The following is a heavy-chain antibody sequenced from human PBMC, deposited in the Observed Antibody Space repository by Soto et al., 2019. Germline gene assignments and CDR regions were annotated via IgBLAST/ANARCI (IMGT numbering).Heavy chain of an antibody. CDR1: GFTFSSYG. CDR2: IWYDGSNK. D-gene: IGHD3-10*01. CDR3: ARDFFGPLDYYYMDV. J-gene: IGHJ6*03. Sequence: GGSLRLSCAASGFTFSSYGMHWVRQAPGKGLEWVAVIWYDGSNKYYADSGKGRFTISRDNSKNTLYLQMNSLRAEDTAVYYCARDFFGPLDYYYMDVWGKGTTVTVSS. V-gene: IGHV3-33*01.